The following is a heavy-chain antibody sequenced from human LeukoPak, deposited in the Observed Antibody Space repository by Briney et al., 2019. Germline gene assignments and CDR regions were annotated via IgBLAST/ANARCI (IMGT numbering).Heavy chain of an antibody. CDR3: ARDPLKYCSSTSCSSY. Sequence: GASVKVSCKVSGYTLTELSMHWVRQAPGKGLEWMGGFDPEDGETIYAQKFQGRVTMTEDTSTDTAYMELSSLRSEDTAVYYCARDPLKYCSSTSCSSYWGQGTLVTVSS. J-gene: IGHJ4*02. CDR2: FDPEDGET. CDR1: GYTLTELS. V-gene: IGHV1-24*01. D-gene: IGHD2-2*01.